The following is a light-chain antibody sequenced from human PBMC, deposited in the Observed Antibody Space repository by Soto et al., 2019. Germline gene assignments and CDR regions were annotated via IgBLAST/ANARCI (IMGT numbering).Light chain of an antibody. Sequence: DFVMTQSPDSLAVSLGERATINCKSSQSLFHNFFQRTLLAWYQQSPGQPPKLLIYWGSARESGVPDRLSASGSGTDLTLTFHNLKAAQWAVYSCPQRYRRSHSFGQGTKLAI. J-gene: IGKJ2*01. CDR2: WGS. V-gene: IGKV4-1*01. CDR3: PQRYRRSHS. CDR1: QSLFHNFFQRTL.